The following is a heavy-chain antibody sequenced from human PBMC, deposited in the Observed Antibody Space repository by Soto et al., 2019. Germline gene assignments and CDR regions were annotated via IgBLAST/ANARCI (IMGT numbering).Heavy chain of an antibody. V-gene: IGHV4-34*01. CDR1: GGSFSGYY. CDR3: ARMWGGYNSH. J-gene: IGHJ4*02. D-gene: IGHD6-25*01. Sequence: QVQLQQWGAGLLKPSETLSLTCAVYGGSFSGYYWSWIRQPPGKGLEWIGEINDSGSTNYNPSLKSRVTISVDTSKNQFSLKLSSVTAADTAVYYGARMWGGYNSHWGQGTLVTVSS. CDR2: INDSGST.